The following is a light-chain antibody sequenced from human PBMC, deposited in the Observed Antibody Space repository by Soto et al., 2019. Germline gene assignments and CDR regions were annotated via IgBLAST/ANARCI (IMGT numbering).Light chain of an antibody. Sequence: DIQMTQSPSSLSAAIGARVSISCRASQSIGNYLNWYQQKPGKAPKLLIYAASSLQSGVPSRFSGSGSGTDFTITITSLHPADFATYYCQQRYTTPLTFGGGTTVEI. J-gene: IGKJ4*01. CDR1: QSIGNY. V-gene: IGKV1-39*01. CDR2: AAS. CDR3: QQRYTTPLT.